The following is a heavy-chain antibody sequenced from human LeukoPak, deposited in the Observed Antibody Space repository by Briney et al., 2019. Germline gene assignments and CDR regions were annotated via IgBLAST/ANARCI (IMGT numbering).Heavy chain of an antibody. V-gene: IGHV1-2*06. J-gene: IGHJ6*02. CDR2: INPNSGGT. CDR3: ARDLAGGWPGQVYNYYYYYGMDV. Sequence: ASVKVSCKASGYTFTGYYMHWVRQAPGQGFEWMGRINPNSGGTNYAQKFQGRVTMTRDTSISTAYMELSRLRSDDTAVYYCARDLAGGWPGQVYNYYYYYGMDVWGQGTTVTVSS. CDR1: GYTFTGYY. D-gene: IGHD6-19*01.